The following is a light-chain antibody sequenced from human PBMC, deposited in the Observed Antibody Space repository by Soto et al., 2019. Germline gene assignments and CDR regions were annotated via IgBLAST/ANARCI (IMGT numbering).Light chain of an antibody. Sequence: QSALTQPPSASGSPGQSVTISCTGTSSDIGNYNYVSWYQQHPGKAPKLMIYEVSKRPSGVTDCFSGSKSGNTASLTVSGVQAEDEADYYCSSYAGSNKVFGGGTQVTVL. J-gene: IGLJ2*01. CDR3: SSYAGSNKV. CDR1: SSDIGNYNY. CDR2: EVS. V-gene: IGLV2-8*01.